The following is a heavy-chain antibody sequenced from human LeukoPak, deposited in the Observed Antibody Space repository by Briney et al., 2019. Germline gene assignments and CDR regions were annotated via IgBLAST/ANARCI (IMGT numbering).Heavy chain of an antibody. V-gene: IGHV3-74*01. CDR3: ARDWVYKIDY. Sequence: GGSLRLSCAASGFTFSSYGMNWVRQAPGKGLVWVSRISHDGIISYADSVKGRFTISRDNAKNTLILQMNSLRVEDTAVYYCARDWVYKIDYWGRGTLVTVSS. D-gene: IGHD5-24*01. J-gene: IGHJ4*02. CDR2: ISHDGII. CDR1: GFTFSSYG.